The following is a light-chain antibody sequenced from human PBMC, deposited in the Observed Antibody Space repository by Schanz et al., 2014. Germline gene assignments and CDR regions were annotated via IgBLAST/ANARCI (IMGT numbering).Light chain of an antibody. CDR2: AAS. J-gene: IGKJ2*01. CDR3: QQSYSTPYT. Sequence: DIQMTQSPSSVSASVGDRVTITCRASQGISSWVAWYQQKPGQPPGLLIYAASSWQSGVPSRFSGSGSGTDFTLTISSLQPDDFATYYCQQSYSTPYTFGQGTKLEIK. CDR1: QGISSW. V-gene: IGKV1-12*01.